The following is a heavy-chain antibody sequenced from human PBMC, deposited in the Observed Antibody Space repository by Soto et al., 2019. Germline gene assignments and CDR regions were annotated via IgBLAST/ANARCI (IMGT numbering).Heavy chain of an antibody. Sequence: GASVKVSCKASGYTFTSYAMHWVRQAPGQRLEWMGWINAGNGNTKYSQKLQGRVTITRDTSASTAYMELSSLRSEDTAVYYCASRIGSSGGSFYYYYYYGMDVWGQGTTVTVSS. CDR1: GYTFTSYA. CDR2: INAGNGNT. J-gene: IGHJ6*02. D-gene: IGHD6-19*01. V-gene: IGHV1-3*01. CDR3: ASRIGSSGGSFYYYYYYGMDV.